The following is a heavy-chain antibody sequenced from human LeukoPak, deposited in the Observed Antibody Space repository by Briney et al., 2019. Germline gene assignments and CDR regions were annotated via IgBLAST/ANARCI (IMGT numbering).Heavy chain of an antibody. CDR2: ISGSGGST. Sequence: LPGGSLRLSCAASGFTFSAYAMSWVRQAPGKGLEWVSAISGSGGSTYYADSVKGRFTISRDNSKNTLCLQMNSLRAEDTAVYYCAKEMTSRGYFDYWGQGTLVTVSS. D-gene: IGHD3-10*01. CDR3: AKEMTSRGYFDY. V-gene: IGHV3-23*01. J-gene: IGHJ4*02. CDR1: GFTFSAYA.